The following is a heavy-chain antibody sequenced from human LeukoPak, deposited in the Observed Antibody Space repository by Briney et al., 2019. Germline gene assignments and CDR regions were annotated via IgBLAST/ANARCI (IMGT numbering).Heavy chain of an antibody. J-gene: IGHJ2*01. Sequence: GGSLRLSCAASGFTFSSYAMSWVRQAPGKGLEWVSAISGSGGSTYYADSVKGRFTISRDNSKNTLYLQMNSLRAEDTAVYYCAKDQRTTVVPYWYFDLWGRGTLVTVSS. CDR3: AKDQRTTVVPYWYFDL. V-gene: IGHV3-23*01. D-gene: IGHD4-23*01. CDR1: GFTFSSYA. CDR2: ISGSGGST.